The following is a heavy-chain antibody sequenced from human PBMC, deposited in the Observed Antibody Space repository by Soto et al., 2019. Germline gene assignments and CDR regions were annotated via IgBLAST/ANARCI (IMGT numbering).Heavy chain of an antibody. J-gene: IGHJ6*02. D-gene: IGHD3-10*01. V-gene: IGHV3-11*06. CDR2: ISGSGPYT. CDR3: ARVPASMVRGYGMDV. Sequence: QVQLVESGGGLVKPGGSLRLSCAASGFTFNDYYMSWVRQAPGKGLEWVSYISGSGPYTKYADSVKGRFTISRDNAKNSLYLQMSSLRVEDTAVYYCARVPASMVRGYGMDVWGQGTTVTVSS. CDR1: GFTFNDYY.